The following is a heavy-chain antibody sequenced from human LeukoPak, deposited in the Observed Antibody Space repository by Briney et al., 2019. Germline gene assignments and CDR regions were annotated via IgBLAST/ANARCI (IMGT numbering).Heavy chain of an antibody. Sequence: GASVKVSCKVSGSAFTELSIQWVRQVPGKGLEWLGGYDREEGETRYAEKFQGRVTLTDDSSTDTAFMEISSLTSDDTAVYYCARGHSGSYWREFDYWGQGTLVTVSS. J-gene: IGHJ4*02. CDR2: YDREEGET. CDR1: GSAFTELS. D-gene: IGHD1-26*01. CDR3: ARGHSGSYWREFDY. V-gene: IGHV1-24*01.